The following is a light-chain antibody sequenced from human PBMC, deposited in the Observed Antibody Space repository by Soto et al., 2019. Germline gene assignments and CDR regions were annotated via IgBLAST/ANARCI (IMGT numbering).Light chain of an antibody. CDR2: GAS. V-gene: IGKV3-20*01. J-gene: IGKJ2*01. Sequence: EIVLTPSPGTLSLSPGERATLSCRASQSVDSNYLGWYQQKPGQAPRLLIYGASSRAAGIPDRFSGSGSGTDFTLTISRLEPEDFAVYYCQQHVSSPRTFGQGTRLDIK. CDR1: QSVDSNY. CDR3: QQHVSSPRT.